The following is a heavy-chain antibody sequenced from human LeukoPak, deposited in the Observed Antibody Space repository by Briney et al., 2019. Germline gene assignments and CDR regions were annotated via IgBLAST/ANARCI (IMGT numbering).Heavy chain of an antibody. D-gene: IGHD3-22*01. CDR2: ISHGGST. V-gene: IGHV4-34*01. CDR3: ARDTEEYYYDSSGYYYPGRAFDI. Sequence: SETLSLTCAVYGGSFSSYYWNWIRQPPGKGLEWIGEISHGGSTNYNPSLKSRVTISVDTSKNQFSLKLSSVTAADTAVYYCARDTEEYYYDSSGYYYPGRAFDIWGQGTMVTVSS. J-gene: IGHJ3*02. CDR1: GGSFSSYY.